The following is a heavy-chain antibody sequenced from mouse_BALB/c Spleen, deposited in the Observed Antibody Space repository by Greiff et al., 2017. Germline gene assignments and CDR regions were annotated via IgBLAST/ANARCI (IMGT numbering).Heavy chain of an antibody. CDR1: GFSLTSYG. V-gene: IGHV2-2*02. J-gene: IGHJ1*01. CDR2: IWSGGST. CDR3: ARNYYGSSWGWYFDV. Sequence: VQLQQSGPGLVQPSQSLSITCTVSGFSLTSYGVHWVRQSPGKGLEWLGVIWSGGSTDYNAAFISRLSISKDNSKSQVFFKMNSLQANDTAIYYCARNYYGSSWGWYFDVWGAGTTVTVSS. D-gene: IGHD1-1*01.